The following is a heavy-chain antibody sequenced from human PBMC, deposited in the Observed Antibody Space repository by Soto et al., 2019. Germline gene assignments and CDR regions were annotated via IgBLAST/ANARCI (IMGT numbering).Heavy chain of an antibody. D-gene: IGHD3-10*01. CDR3: SGSYYSGDYYYGMDV. V-gene: IGHV3-23*01. CDR2: ISGSGGST. CDR1: GFTFSSYA. Sequence: EVQLLESGGGLVQPGGSLRLSCAASGFTFSSYAMSWVRQAPGKGLEWVSAISGSGGSTYYEDSVKGRFTISRDNSKNTLYLQMNSLRAEDTAVYYCSGSYYSGDYYYGMDVWGQGTTVTVSS. J-gene: IGHJ6*02.